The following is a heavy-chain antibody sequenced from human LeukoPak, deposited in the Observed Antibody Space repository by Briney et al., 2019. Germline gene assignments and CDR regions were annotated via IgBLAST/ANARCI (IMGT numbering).Heavy chain of an antibody. D-gene: IGHD3-22*01. V-gene: IGHV1-18*01. Sequence: GASVKVSCKASGYTFTSYGISWVRQAPGQGLEWMGWISAYNGDTNYAQKLQGRVTMTTDTSTSTAYMELRSLRSDDTAVYYCARKGNIVYDSSGYLGPVDYWGQGTLVTVSS. CDR1: GYTFTSYG. CDR3: ARKGNIVYDSSGYLGPVDY. CDR2: ISAYNGDT. J-gene: IGHJ4*02.